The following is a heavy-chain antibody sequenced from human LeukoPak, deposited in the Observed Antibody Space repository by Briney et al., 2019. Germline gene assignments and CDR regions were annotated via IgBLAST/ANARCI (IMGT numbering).Heavy chain of an antibody. Sequence: ASVKVSCKASGGTFSSYAISWVRQAPGQGLEWMGRIIPIFVTANYAQKFQGRVTITTDESTSTAYMELSSLRSEDTAVYYGARASGWVHSVSSTGGFDYWGQGTLVTVSS. J-gene: IGHJ4*02. CDR2: IIPIFVTA. CDR3: ARASGWVHSVSSTGGFDY. CDR1: GGTFSSYA. D-gene: IGHD1-26*01. V-gene: IGHV1-69*05.